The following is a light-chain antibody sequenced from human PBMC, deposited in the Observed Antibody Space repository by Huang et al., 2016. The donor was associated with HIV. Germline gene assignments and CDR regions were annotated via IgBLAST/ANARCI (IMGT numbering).Light chain of an antibody. CDR3: HQYKSYPWT. CDR1: QNIDAW. Sequence: DIQLTQSPSTMSVSEGDRVTIICRASQNIDAWVAWFQQKPGKAPKLLISKASVKESVVPPRFSGSGSGTNFTLTLNSLQTDDFATYYCHQYKSYPWTFGQGTKVEV. CDR2: KAS. J-gene: IGKJ1*01. V-gene: IGKV1-5*03.